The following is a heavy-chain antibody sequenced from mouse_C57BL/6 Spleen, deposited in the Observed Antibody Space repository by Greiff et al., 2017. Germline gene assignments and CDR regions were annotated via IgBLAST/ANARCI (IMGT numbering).Heavy chain of an antibody. CDR3: ARGYGSSRYAMDD. CDR1: GYTFTDYY. J-gene: IGHJ4*01. D-gene: IGHD1-1*01. CDR2: IYPGSGNT. V-gene: IGHV1-76*01. Sequence: VQLQQSGAELVRPGASVKLSCKASGYTFTDYYINWVKQRPGQGLEWIARIYPGSGNTYYNEKFKGKATLTAEKSSSTAYMQLSSLTSEDSAVYCCARGYGSSRYAMDDRGQGTSVTVSA.